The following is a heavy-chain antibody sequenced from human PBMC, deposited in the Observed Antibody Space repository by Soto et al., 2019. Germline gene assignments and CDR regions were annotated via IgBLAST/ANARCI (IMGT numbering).Heavy chain of an antibody. CDR3: ARVTTERFNYYFDY. J-gene: IGHJ4*02. CDR2: INHSGST. V-gene: IGHV4-34*01. D-gene: IGHD3-3*01. CDR1: GRSFSGYY. Sequence: SETLSLTCAVYGRSFSGYYWGWIRQPPGKGLEWIGEINHSGSTNYNPSLRSRVTISVDTSKNQFSLKLSSVTAADTAVYYCARVTTERFNYYFDYCGRGSLVT.